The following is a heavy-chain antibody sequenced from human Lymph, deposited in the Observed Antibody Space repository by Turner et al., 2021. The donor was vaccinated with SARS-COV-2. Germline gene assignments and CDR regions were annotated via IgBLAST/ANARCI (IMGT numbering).Heavy chain of an antibody. D-gene: IGHD3-3*01. CDR1: GFTFSSYG. V-gene: IGHV3-30*18. CDR2: ISYDGSNK. CDR3: AKVRSIFGVVIGGMDV. J-gene: IGHJ6*02. Sequence: QVQLVEAGGGVVQPGRSLGLSCAASGFTFSSYGMHWVRQAPGKGLEWVAVISYDGSNKYYADSVKGRFTISRDNSKNSLYLQMNSLRAEDTAVYYCAKVRSIFGVVIGGMDVWGQGTTVTVSS.